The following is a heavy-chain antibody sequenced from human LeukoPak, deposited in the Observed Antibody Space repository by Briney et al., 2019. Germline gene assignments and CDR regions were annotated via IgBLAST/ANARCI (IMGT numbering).Heavy chain of an antibody. CDR3: AKDRGVVGATGGACDY. CDR2: ISYDGSNK. V-gene: IGHV3-30*18. Sequence: GWSLRLSCAASGFTFSSYGMHWVRQAPGKGLEWVAVISYDGSNKYYADSVKGRFTISRDNSKNTLYLQMNSLRAEDTAVYYCAKDRGVVGATGGACDYWGQGTLVTVSS. CDR1: GFTFSSYG. J-gene: IGHJ4*02. D-gene: IGHD1-26*01.